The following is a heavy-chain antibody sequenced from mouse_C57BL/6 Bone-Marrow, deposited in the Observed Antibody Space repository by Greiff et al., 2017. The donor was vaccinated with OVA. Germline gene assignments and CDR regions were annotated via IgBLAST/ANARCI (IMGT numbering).Heavy chain of an antibody. CDR1: GYSFTGYY. D-gene: IGHD2-2*01. J-gene: IGHJ1*03. CDR2: IYPYNGVS. Sequence: EVQLQQPGPELVKPGASVKISCKASGYSFTGYYMHWVKQSPGNVLDWIGYIYPYNGVSSYNQKFKGKATLTVDKSSSTAYMELRSLTSEDSVVYDCARGYDDWYFDVWGTGTTVTVSS. CDR3: ARGYDDWYFDV. V-gene: IGHV1-31*01.